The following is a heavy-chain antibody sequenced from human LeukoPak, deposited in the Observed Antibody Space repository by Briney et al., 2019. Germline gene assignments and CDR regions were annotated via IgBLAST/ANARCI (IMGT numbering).Heavy chain of an antibody. CDR1: GFTFSNYW. CDR3: ARSETTYYCDSSVYFYYYYGMDV. Sequence: PGGSLRLSCAASGFTFSNYWMTWVRQAPGKGLEWVANIKQDGSEKYYVDSVKGRFTISRDNAKNSLYLQMNSLRAEDTAVYYCARSETTYYCDSSVYFYYYYGMDVWGQGTTVTVSS. V-gene: IGHV3-7*01. CDR2: IKQDGSEK. J-gene: IGHJ6*02. D-gene: IGHD3-22*01.